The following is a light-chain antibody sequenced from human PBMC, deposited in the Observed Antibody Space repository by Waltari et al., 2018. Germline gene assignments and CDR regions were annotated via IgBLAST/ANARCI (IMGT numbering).Light chain of an antibody. V-gene: IGKV3-11*01. CDR1: QSVSRY. CDR2: DAS. Sequence: EIVLTQSPATLSLSPGDKATLSCRASQSVSRYLAWYQQKPGQAPRLLIYDASNRATDIPARFSGSGSGTDFTLTISSLEPKDFAVYYCQQRSDSPWTFGQGTKVEIK. J-gene: IGKJ1*01. CDR3: QQRSDSPWT.